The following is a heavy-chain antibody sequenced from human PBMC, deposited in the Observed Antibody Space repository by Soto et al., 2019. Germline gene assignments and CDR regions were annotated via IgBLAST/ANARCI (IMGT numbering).Heavy chain of an antibody. D-gene: IGHD6-19*01. CDR1: GGTFSSYA. Sequence: QVQLVQSGAEVKKPGSSVKVSCKASGGTFSSYAISWVRQAPGQGLEWMGGIIPIFGTANYAQKFQGRVTIXAXESPSTAYMELSSLRSEDTAVYYCARDTGEQYYFDYWGQGTLVTVSS. CDR3: ARDTGEQYYFDY. J-gene: IGHJ4*02. CDR2: IIPIFGTA. V-gene: IGHV1-69*12.